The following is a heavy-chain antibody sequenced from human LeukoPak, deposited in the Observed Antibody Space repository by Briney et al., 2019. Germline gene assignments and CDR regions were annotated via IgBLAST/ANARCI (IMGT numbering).Heavy chain of an antibody. V-gene: IGHV4-30-2*01. Sequence: SETLSLTCAVSGGSISSGGYSWSWIRQPPGKGLEWIGYIYHSGSTYYNPSLKSRVTISVDRSKNQFSLKLSSVTAADTAVYYCARVPIVGATVWFDPWGRGTLVTVSS. D-gene: IGHD1-26*01. CDR2: IYHSGST. CDR3: ARVPIVGATVWFDP. J-gene: IGHJ5*02. CDR1: GGSISSGGYS.